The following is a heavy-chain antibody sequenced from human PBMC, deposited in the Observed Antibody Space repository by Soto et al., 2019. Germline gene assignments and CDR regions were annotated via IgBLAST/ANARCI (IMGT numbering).Heavy chain of an antibody. CDR3: AREGGGIAAAGGDY. Sequence: EVQLVESGGGLVQPGGSLRLSCAASGFTFSSYWMSWVRQAPGKGLEWVANIKQDGSEKYYVDSVKGRFTISRDNAKNSLYLQMNSLRAEDTAVYYCAREGGGIAAAGGDYWGQGTLVTVSS. CDR1: GFTFSSYW. CDR2: IKQDGSEK. D-gene: IGHD6-13*01. V-gene: IGHV3-7*01. J-gene: IGHJ4*02.